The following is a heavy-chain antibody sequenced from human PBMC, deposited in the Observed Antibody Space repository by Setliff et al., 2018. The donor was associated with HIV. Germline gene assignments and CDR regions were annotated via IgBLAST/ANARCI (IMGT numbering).Heavy chain of an antibody. CDR2: INVYNGDT. J-gene: IGHJ5*02. Sequence: ASVKVSCKASDYPFSNFGISWVRQAPGQGLEWMAWINVYNGDTSFAQKFQGRVTITADKSTSTAYMELNSLTFEDTAVYYCARVALIRAFDWLPRGGFDPWGQGTLVTVSS. V-gene: IGHV1-18*01. CDR3: ARVALIRAFDWLPRGGFDP. D-gene: IGHD3-9*01. CDR1: DYPFSNFG.